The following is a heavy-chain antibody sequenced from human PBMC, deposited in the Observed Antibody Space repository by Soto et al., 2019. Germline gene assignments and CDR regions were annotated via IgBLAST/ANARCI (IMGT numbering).Heavy chain of an antibody. CDR2: IYYSGST. CDR1: GGSVSSGSYY. J-gene: IGHJ4*02. Sequence: KASETLSLTCTVSGGSVSSGSYYWSWIRQPPGKGLEWIGYIYYSGSTNYNPSLKSRVTISVDTSKNQFSLKLSSVTAADTAVYYCAREGGVDTAMVTYFDYWGQGTLVTVSS. CDR3: AREGGVDTAMVTYFDY. V-gene: IGHV4-61*01. D-gene: IGHD5-18*01.